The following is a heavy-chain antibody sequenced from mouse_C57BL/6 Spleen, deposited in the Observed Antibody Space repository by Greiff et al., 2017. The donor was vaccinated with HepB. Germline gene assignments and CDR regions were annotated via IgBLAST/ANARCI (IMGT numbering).Heavy chain of an antibody. Sequence: QVQLQQSGAELARPGASVKLSCKASGYTFTSYGISWVKQRTGQGLEWIGEIYPRSGNTYYNEKFKGKATLTADKSSSPAYMELRSLTSEDSAVYFCARANLGGKYYFDYWGQGTTLTVSS. J-gene: IGHJ2*01. CDR2: IYPRSGNT. V-gene: IGHV1-81*01. CDR3: ARANLGGKYYFDY. D-gene: IGHD4-1*01. CDR1: GYTFTSYG.